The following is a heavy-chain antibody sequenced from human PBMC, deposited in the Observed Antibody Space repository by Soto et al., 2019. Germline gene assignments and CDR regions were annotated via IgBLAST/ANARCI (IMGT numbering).Heavy chain of an antibody. J-gene: IGHJ3*02. CDR1: GYRFSSFW. CDR3: ATPPYSDAFDI. D-gene: IGHD2-15*01. Sequence: PGESLKISCKISGYRFSSFWIAWVRQKPGKGLEWMGIIYPGDSDTRYSPSFQGQVTISADKSISTAYLQWSSLKASDTAMYYCATPPYSDAFDIWGQGTMVTVSS. CDR2: IYPGDSDT. V-gene: IGHV5-51*01.